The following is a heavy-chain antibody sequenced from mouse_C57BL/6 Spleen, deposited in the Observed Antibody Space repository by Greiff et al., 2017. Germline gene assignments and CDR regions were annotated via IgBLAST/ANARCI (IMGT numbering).Heavy chain of an antibody. J-gene: IGHJ2*01. D-gene: IGHD2-3*01. Sequence: QVQLQQPGAELVKPGASVKLSCKASGYTFTSYWMHWVKQRPGRGLEWIGQIDPNSGGTKYNEKFKSKATLTVDKPSSTAYMPLSSLTSADAEVYYCARWAYEIYVDYWGQGTTLTVSS. CDR3: ARWAYEIYVDY. CDR2: IDPNSGGT. CDR1: GYTFTSYW. V-gene: IGHV1-72*01.